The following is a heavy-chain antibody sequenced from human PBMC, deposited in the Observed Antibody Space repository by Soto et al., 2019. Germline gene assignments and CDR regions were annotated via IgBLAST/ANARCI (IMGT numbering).Heavy chain of an antibody. Sequence: SETLSLTCDVSGYSISSGYFWGWIRQPPGKGLEWIGSWYRSGVTYYNPSLQGRVTMSVDTSKNQFSLKLNSVTAADTAVYYCARVAYSDRTGNYYCFDYWGQGALVTVSS. CDR3: ARVAYSDRTGNYYCFDY. CDR1: GYSISSGYF. D-gene: IGHD3-22*01. CDR2: WYRSGVT. V-gene: IGHV4-38-2*01. J-gene: IGHJ4*02.